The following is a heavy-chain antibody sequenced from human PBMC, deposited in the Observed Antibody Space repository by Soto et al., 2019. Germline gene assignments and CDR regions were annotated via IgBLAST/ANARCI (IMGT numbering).Heavy chain of an antibody. J-gene: IGHJ5*02. D-gene: IGHD2-2*02. CDR2: ISAYNGNT. Sequence: ASVKVSCKASGYTFTSYGISWVRQAPGQGLEWMGWISAYNGNTNYAQKLQGRVTMTTDTSTSTAYMELRSLRSDDTAVYYCARDCKGIVVVLVAIQTNWFDPWGQGTLVTVSS. CDR3: ARDCKGIVVVLVAIQTNWFDP. CDR1: GYTFTSYG. V-gene: IGHV1-18*01.